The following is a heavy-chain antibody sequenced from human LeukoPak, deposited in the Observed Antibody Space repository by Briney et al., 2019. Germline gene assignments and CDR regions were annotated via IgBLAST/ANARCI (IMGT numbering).Heavy chain of an antibody. CDR3: ARGAWATRLGS. J-gene: IGHJ4*02. CDR1: GESLNSYY. D-gene: IGHD2-15*01. CDR2: IYESGTT. Sequence: SETLSLTCAVYGESLNSYYWSWVRQPPGEGPEWIGEIYESGTTEYNPSLKSRVTISMVPSKQQFSLSLSSVTAADTAVYYCARGAWATRLGSWGLGTPVIVSS. V-gene: IGHV4-34*01.